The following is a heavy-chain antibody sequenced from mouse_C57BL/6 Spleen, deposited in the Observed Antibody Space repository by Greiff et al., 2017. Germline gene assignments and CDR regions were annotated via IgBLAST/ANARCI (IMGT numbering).Heavy chain of an antibody. Sequence: VQLQQSGAELVRPGTSVKVSCKASGYAFTNYLIEWVKQRPGQGLEWIGVINPGSGGTNYNEKFKGKATLTADKSSSTASMQLSSLTSEDSAVYFCARSWDGGFAYWGQGTLVTVSA. J-gene: IGHJ3*01. CDR1: GYAFTNYL. CDR3: ARSWDGGFAY. CDR2: INPGSGGT. D-gene: IGHD4-1*01. V-gene: IGHV1-54*01.